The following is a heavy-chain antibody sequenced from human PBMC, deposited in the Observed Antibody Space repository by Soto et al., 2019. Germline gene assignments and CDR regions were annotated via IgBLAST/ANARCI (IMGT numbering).Heavy chain of an antibody. D-gene: IGHD1-7*01. Sequence: QVQLVQSGSEVKKPGASGKVSCKASGYSFTNYGIGWVRQAPGQGLEGMGWISGYNGNTNYAQKFQGRVSMTTDTSTSTDYMELRSLRADDTAVYYCARDYGNCLPNWFDPWGQGALVTVSS. J-gene: IGHJ5*02. CDR1: GYSFTNYG. CDR2: ISGYNGNT. CDR3: ARDYGNCLPNWFDP. V-gene: IGHV1-18*04.